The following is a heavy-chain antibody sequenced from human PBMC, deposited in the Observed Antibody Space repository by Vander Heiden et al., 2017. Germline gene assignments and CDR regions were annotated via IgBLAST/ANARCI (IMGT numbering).Heavy chain of an antibody. CDR3: ARDSVAGPVDY. CDR2: IYYSGST. CDR1: GGSISSYY. J-gene: IGHJ4*02. D-gene: IGHD6-19*01. V-gene: IGHV4-59*13. Sequence: QVQLQESGPGLVTPSETLSLTCTVSGGSISSYYWSWIRQPPGKGLEWIGYIYYSGSTNYNPSLKSRVTISVDTSKNQFSLKLSSVTAADTAGYYCARDSVAGPVDYWGQGTLVTVSS.